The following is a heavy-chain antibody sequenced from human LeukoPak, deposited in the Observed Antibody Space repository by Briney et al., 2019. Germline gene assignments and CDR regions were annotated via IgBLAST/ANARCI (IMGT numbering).Heavy chain of an antibody. D-gene: IGHD2-2*01. Sequence: SETLSLTCTVSGGSISSSSYYWGWIRQPPGKGLEWIGSIYYSGSTYYNPSLKSRVTISADTSKNQFSLKLSSVTAADTVVYYCARLGFCTSTSCPWGQGTLVTVSS. CDR3: ARLGFCTSTSCP. CDR2: IYYSGST. CDR1: GGSISSSSYY. V-gene: IGHV4-39*01. J-gene: IGHJ5*02.